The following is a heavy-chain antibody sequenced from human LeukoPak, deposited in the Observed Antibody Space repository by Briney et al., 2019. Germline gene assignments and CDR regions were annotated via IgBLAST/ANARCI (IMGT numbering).Heavy chain of an antibody. CDR1: GGSISSGGYY. Sequence: PSETLSLTCTVSGGSISSGGYYWSWIRQPPGKGLEWIGYIYYSGSTYYNPSLKSRVTISVDTSKNQFSLKLSSETAADTAVYYCARTYYYGSGVFDAFDIWGQGTMVTVSS. CDR2: IYYSGST. CDR3: ARTYYYGSGVFDAFDI. J-gene: IGHJ3*02. V-gene: IGHV4-30-4*01. D-gene: IGHD3-10*01.